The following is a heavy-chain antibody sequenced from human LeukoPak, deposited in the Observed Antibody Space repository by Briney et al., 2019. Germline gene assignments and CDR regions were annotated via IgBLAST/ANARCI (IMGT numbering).Heavy chain of an antibody. D-gene: IGHD5-18*01. CDR2: IIPLFGTP. J-gene: IGHJ6*03. CDR3: ARTTEGGYTYGYFYYYYMDV. V-gene: IGHV1-69*06. CDR1: GGTFSSYT. Sequence: ASVKVSCKASGGTFSSYTISWVRQAPGQGLEWMGGIIPLFGTPDYAQKFQDRLTITADKSTSTAYMELSSLRSEDTAVYYCARTTEGGYTYGYFYYYYMDVWGKGTTVTISS.